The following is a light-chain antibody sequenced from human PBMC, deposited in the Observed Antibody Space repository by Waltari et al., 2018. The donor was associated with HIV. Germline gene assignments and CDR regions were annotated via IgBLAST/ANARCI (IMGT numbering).Light chain of an antibody. V-gene: IGLV2-8*01. CDR1: SSAVGAYNY. J-gene: IGLJ2*01. CDR3: SSYAGSAVV. CDR2: EVN. Sequence: QSALTQPPSASGSRGQSVTISCTGTSSAVGAYNYVSLYHQYPGMAPKLIIYEVNKRPSGVPDRFSGSKSGNTASLTVSWLQAEDEADFYCSSYAGSAVVFGGGTKLTVL.